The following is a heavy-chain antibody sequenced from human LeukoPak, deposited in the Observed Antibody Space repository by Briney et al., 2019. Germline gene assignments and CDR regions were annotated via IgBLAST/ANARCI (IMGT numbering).Heavy chain of an antibody. J-gene: IGHJ4*02. CDR3: ARDVVVVPAAIPFFDY. V-gene: IGHV1-18*01. CDR1: GYTFTSYG. CDR2: ISAYNGNT. D-gene: IGHD2-2*01. Sequence: ASVKVSCKASGYTFTSYGISWVRQAPGQGLEWMGWISAYNGNTNYAQKLQGRVTMTTDTSTSTAYMELRSLRSDDTAVYYCARDVVVVPAAIPFFDYWGQGTLVTVSS.